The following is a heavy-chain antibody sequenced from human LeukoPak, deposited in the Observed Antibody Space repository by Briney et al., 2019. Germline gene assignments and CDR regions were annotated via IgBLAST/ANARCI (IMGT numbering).Heavy chain of an antibody. Sequence: GGSLRRSCAASGFTFSSYEMNWVRQAPGKGLEWVASISSRSNYIYYADSLKGRVTVSRDNARNSLFLQMTSLRAEDTAVYYCARDYLGFGESGFDYWGQGTQVIVSS. CDR3: ARDYLGFGESGFDY. V-gene: IGHV3-21*01. D-gene: IGHD3-10*01. J-gene: IGHJ4*02. CDR2: ISSRSNYI. CDR1: GFTFSSYE.